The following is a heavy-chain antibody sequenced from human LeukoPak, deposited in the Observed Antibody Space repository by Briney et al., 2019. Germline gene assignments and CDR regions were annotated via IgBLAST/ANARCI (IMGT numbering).Heavy chain of an antibody. CDR1: GISFSTYW. CDR3: TRGDY. Sequence: PGGSLRLSCATTGISFSTYWMSWVRQAPGKGLEWVANIKPDGGEKYYVDSVKGRFTISRDNAKNSLYLQMNSLRAEDTAVYYCTRGDYWGQGTLVTVSS. V-gene: IGHV3-7*01. CDR2: IKPDGGEK. J-gene: IGHJ4*02.